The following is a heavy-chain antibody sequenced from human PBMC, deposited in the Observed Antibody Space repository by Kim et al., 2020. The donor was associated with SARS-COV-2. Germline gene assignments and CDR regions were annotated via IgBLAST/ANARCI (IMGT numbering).Heavy chain of an antibody. Sequence: GGSLRLSCASSGFTFSSYAMSWVRQAPGKGLEWVSAISGSGGSTYYADSVKGRFTISRDNSKNTLYLQMNSLRAEDTAVYYCAKPIGPSQWLGPGPGMEVWGQGSTVTVSS. CDR2: ISGSGGST. D-gene: IGHD6-19*01. V-gene: IGHV3-23*01. CDR1: GFTFSSYA. CDR3: AKPIGPSQWLGPGPGMEV. J-gene: IGHJ6*02.